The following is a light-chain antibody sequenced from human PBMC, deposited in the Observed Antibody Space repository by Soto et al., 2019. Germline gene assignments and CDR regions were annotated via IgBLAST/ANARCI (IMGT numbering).Light chain of an antibody. CDR1: QTVDSNF. CDR3: QQSYNAPRT. Sequence: DIVLTQSPGTLSLSPGERATLSCRASQTVDSNFLAWYQQKPGQAPRLLIYAASTRATGIPDRFSGSGSGTDFTLTIGRLDPEDFATYYCQQSYNAPRTFGQGTKLEIK. J-gene: IGKJ2*01. CDR2: AAS. V-gene: IGKV3D-20*02.